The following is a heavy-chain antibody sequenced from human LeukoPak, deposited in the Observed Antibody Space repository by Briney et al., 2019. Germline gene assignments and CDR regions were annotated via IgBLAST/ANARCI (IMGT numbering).Heavy chain of an antibody. D-gene: IGHD3-10*01. Sequence: SETLSLTCTVSGGSISSSNYYWGWIRRPPGKGLEWIGSIYYSGGTYYNPSLKSRVIVSLDTSKNQFSLKLTSVTAADTAVYYCARDTGQYAPGTPGFTRFDPWGQGTLVTVSS. CDR2: IYYSGGT. V-gene: IGHV4-39*07. CDR3: ARDTGQYAPGTPGFTRFDP. CDR1: GGSISSSNYY. J-gene: IGHJ5*02.